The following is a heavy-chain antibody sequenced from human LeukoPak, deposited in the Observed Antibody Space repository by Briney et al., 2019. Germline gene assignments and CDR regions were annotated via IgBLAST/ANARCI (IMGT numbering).Heavy chain of an antibody. V-gene: IGHV4-4*02. CDR1: GGSISSSNW. J-gene: IGHJ4*02. Sequence: SGTLSLTCAVSGGSISSSNWWSWVRQPPGKGLEWIGEIYHSGSTNYNPSLKSRVTISVDKSKNQFSLKLSSVTAADTAVYYCARDGSSGPYYFDYWGQGTLVTVSS. CDR2: IYHSGST. CDR3: ARDGSSGPYYFDY. D-gene: IGHD6-19*01.